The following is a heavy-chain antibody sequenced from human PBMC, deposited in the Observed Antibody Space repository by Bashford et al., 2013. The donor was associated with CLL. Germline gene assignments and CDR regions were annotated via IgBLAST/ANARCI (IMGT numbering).Heavy chain of an antibody. CDR1: GYTFSAYY. CDR3: ARSGAGLAPMDV. J-gene: IGHJ6*02. D-gene: IGHD3-3*02. V-gene: IGHV1-2*02. CDR2: INPNSGGT. Sequence: ASVKVSCKASGYTFSAYYMHWVRQAPGQGLEWMGWINPNSGGTQYAQKFQGRVTMTRDTSITTAYMELSRLRSDDTAVYYCARSGAGLAPMDVWGQGATVTVSS.